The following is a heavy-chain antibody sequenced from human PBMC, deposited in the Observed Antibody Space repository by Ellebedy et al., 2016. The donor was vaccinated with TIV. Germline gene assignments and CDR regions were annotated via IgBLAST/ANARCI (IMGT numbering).Heavy chain of an antibody. J-gene: IGHJ4*02. Sequence: GESLKISCAASEITFSDYYMSWIRQAPGKGLEWVSTISTSSSYTKCADSVKGRFTVSRDDAKNSLYLHMNSLKAEDTAVYYCVRTGRPWFDYWGQGTLVTVSS. CDR3: VRTGRPWFDY. CDR1: EITFSDYY. CDR2: ISTSSSYT. D-gene: IGHD2-8*02. V-gene: IGHV3-11*06.